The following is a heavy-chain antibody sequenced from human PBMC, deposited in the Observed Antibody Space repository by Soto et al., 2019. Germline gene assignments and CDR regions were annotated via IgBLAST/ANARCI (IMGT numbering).Heavy chain of an antibody. V-gene: IGHV1-8*01. CDR3: ARGIAVAGTDHGY. CDR1: GYTFTSYH. CDR2: MNPNSGNT. J-gene: IGHJ4*02. Sequence: GASVKVSCKASGYTFTSYHISWVRQATGQGLEWMGWMNPNSGNTGYAQKFQGRVTMTRNTSISTAYMELSSLRSEDTAVYYCARGIAVAGTDHGYWGQGTLVTAPQ. D-gene: IGHD6-19*01.